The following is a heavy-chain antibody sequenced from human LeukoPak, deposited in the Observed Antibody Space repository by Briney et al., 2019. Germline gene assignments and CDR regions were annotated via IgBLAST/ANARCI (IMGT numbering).Heavy chain of an antibody. V-gene: IGHV4-59*01. CDR2: IYYSGST. CDR1: GGSLSSYY. CDR3: ARDYYDSSGPYFDY. Sequence: SETLSLTCTVSGGSLSSYYWSWIRQPPGKGLEWIGYIYYSGSTNYNPSLKSRVTISVDTSKNQFSLKLSSVTAADTAVYYCARDYYDSSGPYFDYWGQGTLVTVSS. D-gene: IGHD3-22*01. J-gene: IGHJ4*02.